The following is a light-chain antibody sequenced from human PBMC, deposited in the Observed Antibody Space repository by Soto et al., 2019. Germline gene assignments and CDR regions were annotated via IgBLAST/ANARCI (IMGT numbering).Light chain of an antibody. CDR3: HQRTNWPSIT. CDR1: QSVSNY. CDR2: GAS. J-gene: IGKJ5*01. V-gene: IGKV3-11*02. Sequence: EIVLTQSPATLSLSPGETATLSCRASQSVSNYLAWYQHKPGQAPRLLIYGASNRATGVSARISGSGSGRDFSLTITSLEPADSAVYYCHQRTNWPSITFGQGTRLQ.